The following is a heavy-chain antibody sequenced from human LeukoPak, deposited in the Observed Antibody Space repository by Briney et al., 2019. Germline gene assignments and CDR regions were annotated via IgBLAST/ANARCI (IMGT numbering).Heavy chain of an antibody. J-gene: IGHJ4*02. CDR2: ISAYNGNT. D-gene: IGHD3-10*01. Sequence: ASVKVSCKASGYTFTSYGISWVRQAPGQGLEWMGWISAYNGNTNYAQKLQGRVTMTTDTSTSTAYMELRSLRSDDTAVYYCARVYAWYGGADISRYFDYWGQGTLVTVSS. V-gene: IGHV1-18*04. CDR1: GYTFTSYG. CDR3: ARVYAWYGGADISRYFDY.